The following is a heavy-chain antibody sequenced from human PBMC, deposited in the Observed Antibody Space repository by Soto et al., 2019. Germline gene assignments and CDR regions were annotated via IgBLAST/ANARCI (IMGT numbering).Heavy chain of an antibody. CDR3: ATYLKYNWFDP. Sequence: QVQLQESGPGLVKPSETLSLTCTVSGGSISSYYWSWIRQPRGKGLELIGYIYYSGSTNYNPSLKSRVTISVETSKNQFSLKLSSVTAADTAVYYCATYLKYNWFDPWGQGTLVTVSS. J-gene: IGHJ5*02. V-gene: IGHV4-59*01. D-gene: IGHD2-21*01. CDR2: IYYSGST. CDR1: GGSISSYY.